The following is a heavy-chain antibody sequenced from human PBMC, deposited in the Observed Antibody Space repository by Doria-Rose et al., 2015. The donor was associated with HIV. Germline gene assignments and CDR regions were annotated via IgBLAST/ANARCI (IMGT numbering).Heavy chain of an antibody. CDR3: ARIKSSRWYHKYYFDF. CDR1: GVSLSSPGMG. D-gene: IGHD6-13*01. J-gene: IGHJ4*02. V-gene: IGHV2-26*01. CDR2: NFSDDER. Sequence: QVQLVQSGPVLVKPTETLTLTCTASGVSLSSPGMGVSWIRQPPGKALEWLANNFSDDERSYKTSLKSRLTITRGTSKSQVVLTMTDMDPVDTAAYYCARIKSSRWYHKYYFDFWGQGTLVIVSA.